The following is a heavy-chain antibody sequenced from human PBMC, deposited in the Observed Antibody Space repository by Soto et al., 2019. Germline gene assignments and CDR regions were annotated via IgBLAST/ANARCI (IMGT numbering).Heavy chain of an antibody. V-gene: IGHV1-2*02. CDR1: GYTFTGYY. J-gene: IGHJ3*02. D-gene: IGHD3-9*01. CDR3: ASNTYYDILTGYSYAFDI. Sequence: GASVKVSCKASGYTFTGYYMQWVRQAPGQGLEWMGWINPNSGGTNYAQQFQGRVTMTMDTSISTAYMELSRLRSDDTVVYYCASNTYYDILTGYSYAFDIWGQGTMVTVSS. CDR2: INPNSGGT.